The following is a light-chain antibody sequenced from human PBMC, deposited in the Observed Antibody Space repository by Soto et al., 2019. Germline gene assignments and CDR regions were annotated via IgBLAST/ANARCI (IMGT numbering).Light chain of an antibody. V-gene: IGKV1-27*01. CDR1: EGISNF. Sequence: DIQMTQSPSSLSASVGDRVTITCRASEGISNFLVWYQQKPGKAPKLLIYVASTLQSVVPSRFSGSGSGTAFPFVRSRLQPEDVATYYCQNYNSVPYTFGGGTKVEI. J-gene: IGKJ4*01. CDR2: VAS. CDR3: QNYNSVPYT.